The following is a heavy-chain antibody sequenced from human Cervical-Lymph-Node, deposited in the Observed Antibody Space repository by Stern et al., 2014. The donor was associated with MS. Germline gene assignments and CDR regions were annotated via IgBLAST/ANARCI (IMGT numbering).Heavy chain of an antibody. J-gene: IGHJ4*02. D-gene: IGHD2-15*01. CDR1: GFTFSSHG. CDR2: ITSDGSKT. CDR3: AKRGYCSGGKCYSNHFDF. V-gene: IGHV3-30*18. Sequence: VQLVEYGGAVVQPGRSLRLSCAASGFTFSSHGMHWVRQAPGKGLEWVALITSDGSKTYYADSVKGRFTTSRDNSKNTLYLQMNSLRAEDTAAYYCAKRGYCSGGKCYSNHFDFWGQGTLVTVSS.